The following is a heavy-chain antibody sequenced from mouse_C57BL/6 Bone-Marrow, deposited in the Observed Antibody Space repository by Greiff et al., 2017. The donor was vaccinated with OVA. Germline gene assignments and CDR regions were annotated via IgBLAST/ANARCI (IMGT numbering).Heavy chain of an antibody. J-gene: IGHJ3*01. Sequence: VQLQQPGAELVKPGASVKLSCKASGYTFTSYWMHWVKQRPGQGLEWIGMIHPNSGSTNYNEKFKSKATLTLDKSSSTAYMQLSSLASEDSAVYYCARRRAWFAYWGQGTLVTVSA. CDR3: ARRRAWFAY. V-gene: IGHV1-64*01. CDR2: IHPNSGST. CDR1: GYTFTSYW.